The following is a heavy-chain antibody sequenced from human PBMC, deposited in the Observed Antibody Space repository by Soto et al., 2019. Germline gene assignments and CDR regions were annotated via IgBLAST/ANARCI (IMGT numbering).Heavy chain of an antibody. D-gene: IGHD1-20*01. V-gene: IGHV1-3*01. J-gene: IGHJ1*01. Sequence: ASVKVSCKASGYTFTSYAMHWVRQAPGQRLEWMGWINAGNGNTKYSQKFQGRVTITRDTSASTAFMELSSLRSEDTAVYYCARITAASLGYFQHWGQGTLVTYPQ. CDR2: INAGNGNT. CDR1: GYTFTSYA. CDR3: ARITAASLGYFQH.